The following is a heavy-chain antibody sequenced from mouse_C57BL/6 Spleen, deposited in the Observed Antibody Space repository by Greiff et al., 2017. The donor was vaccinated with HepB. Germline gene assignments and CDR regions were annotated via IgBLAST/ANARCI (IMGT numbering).Heavy chain of an antibody. J-gene: IGHJ3*01. V-gene: IGHV1-81*01. CDR1: GYTFTSYG. D-gene: IGHD2-4*01. Sequence: VQLQQSGAELARPGASVKLSCKASGYTFTSYGISWVKQRTGQGLEWIGEIYPRSGNTYYNEKFKGKATLTADKSSSTAYMELRSLTSEDSAVYFFARYDYDVVLAYWGQGTLVTVSA. CDR2: IYPRSGNT. CDR3: ARYDYDVVLAY.